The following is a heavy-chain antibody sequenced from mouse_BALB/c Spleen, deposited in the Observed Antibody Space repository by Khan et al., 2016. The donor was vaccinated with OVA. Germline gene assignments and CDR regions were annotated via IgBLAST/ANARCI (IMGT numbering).Heavy chain of an antibody. CDR2: ISYSGST. Sequence: EVQLQQSGPGLVKPSQSLSLTCTVTGYSIPSDYAWNWIRQFPGNKLEWMGYISYSGSTNYNPALKSRISITRDTYKNQIFLQLNSVTTEDTATYYCARDGSRYNYAMDYWGQGTSVTVSS. D-gene: IGHD2-3*01. CDR3: ARDGSRYNYAMDY. V-gene: IGHV3-2*02. CDR1: GYSIPSDYA. J-gene: IGHJ4*01.